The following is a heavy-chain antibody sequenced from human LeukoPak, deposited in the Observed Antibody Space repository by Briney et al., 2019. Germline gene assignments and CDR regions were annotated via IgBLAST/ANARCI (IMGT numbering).Heavy chain of an antibody. D-gene: IGHD6-6*01. CDR3: AKAGSLDIAARQNY. Sequence: GGSLRLSCVGSGFTFSRYWLNWVRQAPGKGLEWVSGISGGDGTTFYADSVRGRFTISRDNSKNTLHLQMNSLRAEDTAVYFCAKAGSLDIAARQNYWGQGTLVTVSS. CDR2: ISGGDGTT. V-gene: IGHV3-23*01. CDR1: GFTFSRYW. J-gene: IGHJ4*02.